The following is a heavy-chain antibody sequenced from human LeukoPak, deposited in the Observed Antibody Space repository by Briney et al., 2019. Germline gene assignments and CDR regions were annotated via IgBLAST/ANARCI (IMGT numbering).Heavy chain of an antibody. Sequence: LSLTCAVYGGSFSGYYWSWVRQAPGKGLEWVAVISYDGSNKYYADSVKGRFTISRDNSKNTLYLQMNSLRAEDTAVYYCARGVYDSSGYYESYYFDYWGQGTLVTVSS. CDR3: ARGVYDSSGYYESYYFDY. CDR1: GGSFSGYY. J-gene: IGHJ4*02. D-gene: IGHD3-22*01. V-gene: IGHV3-30*03. CDR2: ISYDGSNK.